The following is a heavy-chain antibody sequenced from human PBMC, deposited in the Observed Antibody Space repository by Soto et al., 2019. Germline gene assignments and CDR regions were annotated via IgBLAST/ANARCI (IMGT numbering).Heavy chain of an antibody. CDR2: IYYRGSA. CDR1: GGSISSSSYY. V-gene: IGHV4-39*01. D-gene: IGHD3-16*01. J-gene: IGHJ2*01. CDR3: ARINGYFDL. Sequence: QLQLQESGPGLVKPSETLSLTCTVSGGSISSSSYYWGWIRQPPGKGLKWIGSIYYRGSAYYNPSLKSRVAIAGDTSKNTFSLKLSFVTAADTAVYYCARINGYFDLWGRGTLVTVSS.